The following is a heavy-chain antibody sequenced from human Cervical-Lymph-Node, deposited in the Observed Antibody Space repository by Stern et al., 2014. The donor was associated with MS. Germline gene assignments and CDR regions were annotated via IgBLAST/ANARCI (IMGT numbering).Heavy chain of an antibody. Sequence: VQLVESGGGVVQPGTSLRLSCAASGFTFSSYGMHWVRQAPGKGLEWVALAWYDGSTAYYTTSVKGRFTISRDNSKNTLSLQMNSLTAEDTAVYYCARGHIPYAYNSLFDYWGQGTLVTVSS. CDR3: ARGHIPYAYNSLFDY. D-gene: IGHD5-24*01. CDR2: AWYDGSTA. CDR1: GFTFSSYG. V-gene: IGHV3-33*01. J-gene: IGHJ4*02.